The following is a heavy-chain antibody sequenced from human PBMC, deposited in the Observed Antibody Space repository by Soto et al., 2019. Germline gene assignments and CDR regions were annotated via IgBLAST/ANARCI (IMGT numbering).Heavy chain of an antibody. D-gene: IGHD3-16*01. Sequence: QVQVVQSGAEVKRPGSSVNVSCKASGGYFNNRQTLNSYPISWVRQAHGQGLEWMGGIIPLFGTTNYAQRFQGRVTITADKSTSTTYLELNNVTSADTAVYYCAKSCGGEIYYYYYAMDVWGQGTTVPVSS. CDR3: AKSCGGEIYYYYYAMDV. CDR2: IIPLFGTT. J-gene: IGHJ6*02. CDR1: GGYFNNRQTLNSYP. V-gene: IGHV1-69*06.